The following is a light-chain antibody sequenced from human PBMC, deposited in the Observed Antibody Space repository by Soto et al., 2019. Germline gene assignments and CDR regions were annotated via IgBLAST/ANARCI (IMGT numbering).Light chain of an antibody. Sequence: QSALTQPRSVSGSPGQSITISCTGTSSDVGSYNLVSWYQQHPGKAPKLMIYEGSKRPSGVSNRFSGSKSGNTASLPISGLQDEEDADDYCCSYAGSSTFEVFGGGTKVTVL. CDR2: EGS. CDR3: CSYAGSSTFEV. V-gene: IGLV2-23*03. CDR1: SSDVGSYNL. J-gene: IGLJ2*01.